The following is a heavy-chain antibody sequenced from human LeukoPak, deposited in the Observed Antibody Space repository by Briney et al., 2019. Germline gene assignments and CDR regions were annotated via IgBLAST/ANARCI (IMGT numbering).Heavy chain of an antibody. CDR2: INPSGGST. J-gene: IGHJ4*02. CDR3: ARASPDGYNFDY. CDR1: GYTFTSYY. V-gene: IGHV1-46*01. D-gene: IGHD5-24*01. Sequence: ASVKVSCKASGYTFTSYYTHWGRQAPGQGLEWMGIINPSGGSTSYAQKFQGRVTMTRDTSTSTVYMELSSLRSEDTAVYYCARASPDGYNFDYWGQGTLVTVSS.